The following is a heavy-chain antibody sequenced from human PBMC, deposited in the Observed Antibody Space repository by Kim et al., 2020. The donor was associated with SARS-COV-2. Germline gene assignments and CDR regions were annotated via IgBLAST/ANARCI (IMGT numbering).Heavy chain of an antibody. J-gene: IGHJ4*02. Sequence: SETLSLTCTVSGGSISSYYWSWIRQPPGKGLEWIGYIYYSGSTNYNPSLKSRVTISVDTSKNQFSLKLSSVTAADTAVYYCARLSRGTEMATSNPGFDYWGQGTLVTVSS. CDR2: IYYSGST. CDR3: ARLSRGTEMATSNPGFDY. D-gene: IGHD5-12*01. V-gene: IGHV4-59*08. CDR1: GGSISSYY.